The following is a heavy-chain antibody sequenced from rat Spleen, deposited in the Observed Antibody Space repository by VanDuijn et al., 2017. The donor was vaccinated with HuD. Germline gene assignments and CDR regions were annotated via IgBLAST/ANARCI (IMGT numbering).Heavy chain of an antibody. J-gene: IGHJ1*01. D-gene: IGHD1-10*01. Sequence: QVQLKESGPGLVQPSETLSLTCTVSGFSLTSYSVSWVRQPSGKGPEWMGRMWYDGDTAYNSALKSRLSISRDTSKNQVFLKMNSLQTEDTAIYFCTRPNNPYWYFDFWGPGTMVTVSS. CDR2: MWYDGDT. V-gene: IGHV2-34*01. CDR3: TRPNNPYWYFDF. CDR1: GFSLTSYS.